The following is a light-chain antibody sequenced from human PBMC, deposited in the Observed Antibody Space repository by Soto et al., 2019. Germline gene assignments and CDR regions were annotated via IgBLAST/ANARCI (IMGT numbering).Light chain of an antibody. CDR3: QQYGSSPTYT. CDR1: QGIRND. V-gene: IGKV1-6*01. J-gene: IGKJ2*01. CDR2: AAY. Sequence: AIEMTQSPSSLSASVGDRVTITCRASQGIRNDLGWYQQKPGKAPKLLIYAAYSLQSGVPSRFSGSGSGTDFTLTISRLEPEDFAVYYCQQYGSSPTYTFGQGTKLEIK.